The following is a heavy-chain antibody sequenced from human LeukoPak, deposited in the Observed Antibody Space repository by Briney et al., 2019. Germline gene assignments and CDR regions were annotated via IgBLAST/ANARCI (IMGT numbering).Heavy chain of an antibody. V-gene: IGHV3-23*01. D-gene: IGHD3-10*01. CDR3: AKERQPVSMVRGVENWFDP. CDR2: ISGSGGST. J-gene: IGHJ5*02. Sequence: GGSLRLSCAASGFTFSSYAMSWVRQAPGKGLEWVSAISGSGGSTYYADSVKGRFTISRDNSKNTLYLQMNSLRAEDTAVYYCAKERQPVSMVRGVENWFDPWVQGTLVTVSS. CDR1: GFTFSSYA.